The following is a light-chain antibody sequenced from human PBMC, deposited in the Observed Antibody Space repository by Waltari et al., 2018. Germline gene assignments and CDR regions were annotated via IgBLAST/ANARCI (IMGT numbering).Light chain of an antibody. V-gene: IGLV3-1*01. Sequence: YQQRPGQSPWLGIYPDAKRPSGIPERFSGSNSANTATLTISGTQAVDEADYYGQAWDSSTGTGVFGTGTKVTVL. CDR2: PDA. J-gene: IGLJ1*01. CDR3: QAWDSSTGTGV.